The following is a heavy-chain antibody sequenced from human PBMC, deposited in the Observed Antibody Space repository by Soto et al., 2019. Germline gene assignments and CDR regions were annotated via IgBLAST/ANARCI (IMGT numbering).Heavy chain of an antibody. CDR2: IYPGDSDT. J-gene: IGHJ4*02. CDR3: ARSSYDSSGYYYLGY. CDR1: GYIFTSSW. Sequence: PGESLKISCKGSGYIFTSSWIAWVRQMPGKGLEWMGIIYPGDSDTRYSPSFQGQVTISADKSISTAYVQWSSLQASDTAMYYCARSSYDSSGYYYLGYSGKRTLVTASS. V-gene: IGHV5-51*01. D-gene: IGHD3-22*01.